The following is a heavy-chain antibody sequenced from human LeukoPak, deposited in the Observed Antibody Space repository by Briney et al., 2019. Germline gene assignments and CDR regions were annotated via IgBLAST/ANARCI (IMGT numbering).Heavy chain of an antibody. Sequence: SETLSLTCAVYGGSFSGYYWSWIRQPPGKGLEWIGEINHSGSTNYNPSLKSRVTISVDTSKNQFSLNLSSVTAADTAVYYCARVRHYYYGSWTLGAFDIWGQGTMVTVSS. J-gene: IGHJ3*02. CDR1: GGSFSGYY. CDR2: INHSGST. CDR3: ARVRHYYYGSWTLGAFDI. V-gene: IGHV4-34*01. D-gene: IGHD3-10*01.